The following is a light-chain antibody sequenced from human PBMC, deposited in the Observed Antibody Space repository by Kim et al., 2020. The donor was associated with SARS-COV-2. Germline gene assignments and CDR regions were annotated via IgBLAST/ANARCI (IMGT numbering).Light chain of an antibody. CDR3: ATWDDTLSGPGV. CDR1: TPIIGSDD. J-gene: IGLJ3*02. V-gene: IGLV1-47*01. CDR2: RNT. Sequence: ELTQPPSVSGTPGQRVTISCSGSTPIIGSDDVYWYQQLPGTAPKLLIYRNTKRPSGVPDRFSGSKSGTSASLAISGLRSEDEADYYCATWDDTLSGPGVFGGGTQLTV.